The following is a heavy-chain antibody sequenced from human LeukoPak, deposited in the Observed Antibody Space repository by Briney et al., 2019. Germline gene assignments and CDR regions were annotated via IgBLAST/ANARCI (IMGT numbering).Heavy chain of an antibody. CDR3: ARASATVGDIDY. CDR2: INPNSGGT. Sequence: ASVKVSCKASGYTFTGYYMHWVRQAPGQGLEWMGWINPNSGGTNYAQKFQGRVTMTRDTSISTAYMELSRLRSDDTAAYYCARASATVGDIDYWGQGTLVTVSS. J-gene: IGHJ4*02. V-gene: IGHV1-2*02. D-gene: IGHD4-23*01. CDR1: GYTFTGYY.